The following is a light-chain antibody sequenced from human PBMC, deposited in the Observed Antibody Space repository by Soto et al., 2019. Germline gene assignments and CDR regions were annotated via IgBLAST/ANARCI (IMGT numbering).Light chain of an antibody. CDR2: QAS. CDR3: LQYKSYWT. CDR1: QSISRQ. J-gene: IGKJ1*01. Sequence: DIQMTQSPSTLSASLGDRVSITFRASQSISRQLAWYQQKPGKAPNLLIYQASNLETGVASRFTGSGSGTEFTLTISSLQPDDLATYYCLQYKSYWTFGQGTKVEVK. V-gene: IGKV1-5*03.